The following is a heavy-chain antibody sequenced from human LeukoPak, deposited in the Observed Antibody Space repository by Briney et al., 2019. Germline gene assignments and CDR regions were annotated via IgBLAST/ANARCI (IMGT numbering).Heavy chain of an antibody. CDR2: ISGSSSDT. V-gene: IGHV3-21*01. D-gene: IGHD1-26*01. CDR1: GFTFDDYG. J-gene: IGHJ4*02. CDR3: ARRGYHDYSGFDY. Sequence: PGGSLRLSCAASGFTFDDYGMNWVRQAPGKGLEWVSSISGSSSDTYYADSVKGRFTISRDNSKNSLYLQMKSLRAEDTALYYCARRGYHDYSGFDYWGQGTLVTVSS.